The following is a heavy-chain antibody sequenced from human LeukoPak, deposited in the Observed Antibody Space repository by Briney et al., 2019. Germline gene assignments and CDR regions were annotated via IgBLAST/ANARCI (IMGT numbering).Heavy chain of an antibody. J-gene: IGHJ4*02. D-gene: IGHD2-2*01. CDR3: AKDRDIVVVPAANYFDY. CDR1: GFTVSRNY. V-gene: IGHV3-66*01. CDR2: IYSGGGT. Sequence: GGSLRLSCAASGFTVSRNYMSWVRQAPGKGLEWVSVIYSGGGTYYADSVKGRFTISRDNSKNTLYLQMNSLRAEDTAVYYCAKDRDIVVVPAANYFDYWGQGTLVTVSS.